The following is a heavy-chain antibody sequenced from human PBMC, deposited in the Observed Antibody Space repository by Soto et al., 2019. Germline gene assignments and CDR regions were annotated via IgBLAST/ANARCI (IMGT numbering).Heavy chain of an antibody. CDR2: INYSGTT. CDR3: VRRMSGYDRTSFGMDV. V-gene: IGHV4-39*01. D-gene: IGHD5-12*01. J-gene: IGHJ6*02. Sequence: SETLSLTCTVSGGSISSSSYYWGWIRQSPGKGLEWIGSINYSGTTYYNPSLKSRVTISVDTSKNQFSLKLSSVTAADTAVYYCVRRMSGYDRTSFGMDVWGQGSKVTVSS. CDR1: GGSISSSSYY.